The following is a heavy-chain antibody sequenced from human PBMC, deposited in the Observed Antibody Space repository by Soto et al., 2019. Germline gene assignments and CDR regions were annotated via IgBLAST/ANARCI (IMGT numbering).Heavy chain of an antibody. CDR3: ATYFSAGSCSFAHDIGV. V-gene: IGHV1-8*01. CDR2: MNPKSGDT. Sequence: QVQVVQSGAEEKKPGASVKVSCTASGYTFSNYEINWVRQAPGQGLVWLGRMNPKSGDTAYAEKFQGRVTMTKNTSIRPAYMELSSLRSDDSAVYYCATYFSAGSCSFAHDIGVSGKGTEVIVSS. D-gene: IGHD2-15*01. J-gene: IGHJ6*03. CDR1: GYTFSNYE.